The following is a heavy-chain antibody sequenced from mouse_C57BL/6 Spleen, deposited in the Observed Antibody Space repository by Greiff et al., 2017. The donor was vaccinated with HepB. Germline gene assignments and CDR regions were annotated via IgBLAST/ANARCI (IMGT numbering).Heavy chain of an antibody. CDR2: ISDGGSYT. Sequence: EVHLVESGGGLVKPGGSLKLSCAASGFTFSSYAMSWVRQTPEKRLEWVATISDGGSYTYYPDNVKGRFTISRDNAKNNLYLQMSHLKSEDTAMYYCARDRLGVWYFDVWGTGTTVTVSS. CDR3: ARDRLGVWYFDV. CDR1: GFTFSSYA. D-gene: IGHD3-3*01. J-gene: IGHJ1*03. V-gene: IGHV5-4*01.